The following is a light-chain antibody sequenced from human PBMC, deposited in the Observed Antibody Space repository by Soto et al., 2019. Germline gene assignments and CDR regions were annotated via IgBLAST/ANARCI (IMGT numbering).Light chain of an antibody. CDR3: QQYDNWPLT. CDR1: QSINNN. J-gene: IGKJ4*01. V-gene: IGKV3-15*01. Sequence: EIVLMPTPAALSVSPEERATLSCRASQSINNNLAWYQRTPGQAPRLLIYGASTRATGIPDRFSGSGSGTEFTLTISSLQSEDFAAYFCQQYDNWPLTFGGGTKVDNK. CDR2: GAS.